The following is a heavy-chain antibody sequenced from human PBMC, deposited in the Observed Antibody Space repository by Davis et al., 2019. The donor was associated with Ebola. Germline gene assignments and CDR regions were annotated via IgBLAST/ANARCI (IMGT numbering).Heavy chain of an antibody. V-gene: IGHV3-66*01. CDR1: GFTVSSNY. D-gene: IGHD3-3*01. Sequence: GGSLRLSCAASGFTVSSNYMSWVRQAPGKGLEWVSVIYSGGSTYYADSVKGRFTISRDNSQNTLYLQMNSLRAEDTAVYYCAKDGAEYYDFWSGYLNYWGQGTLVTVSS. CDR3: AKDGAEYYDFWSGYLNY. J-gene: IGHJ4*02. CDR2: IYSGGST.